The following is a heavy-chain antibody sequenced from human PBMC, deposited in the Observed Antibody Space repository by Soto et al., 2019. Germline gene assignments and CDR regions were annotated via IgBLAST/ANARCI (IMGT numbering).Heavy chain of an antibody. Sequence: GGSLRLSCAASGFTFSSYAMHWVRQAPGKGLEWVAVISYDGSNKYYADSVKGRFTISRDNSKNTLYLQMNSLRAEDTAVYYCARGDYSNYVGVDYWGQGTLVTVSS. J-gene: IGHJ4*02. D-gene: IGHD4-4*01. CDR3: ARGDYSNYVGVDY. CDR1: GFTFSSYA. V-gene: IGHV3-30-3*01. CDR2: ISYDGSNK.